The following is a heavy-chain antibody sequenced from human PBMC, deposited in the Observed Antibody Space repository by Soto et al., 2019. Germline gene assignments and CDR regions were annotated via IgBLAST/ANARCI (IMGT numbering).Heavy chain of an antibody. D-gene: IGHD4-17*01. Sequence: GGSLRLSCAASGFTFSSYSMNWVRQAPGKGLEWVSSISSSSSYIYYADSVKGRFTISRDNAKNSLYLQMNSLRAEDTAVYYCARDQHGDYYWYFDLWGRGTLVTVSS. J-gene: IGHJ2*01. CDR1: GFTFSSYS. CDR3: ARDQHGDYYWYFDL. CDR2: ISSSSSYI. V-gene: IGHV3-21*01.